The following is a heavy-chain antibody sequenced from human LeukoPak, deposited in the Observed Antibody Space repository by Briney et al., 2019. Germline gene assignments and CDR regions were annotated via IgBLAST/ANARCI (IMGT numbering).Heavy chain of an antibody. CDR1: GFTFSKYW. Sequence: GGSLRLSCAASGFTFSKYWMYWVRQVPGKGLEWVAYIQYDGSNEQYADSVKGRFSISRDSSKNILYLQMNSLRAEDTAVYYCAKDRCSNGIGCYYYYMDVWGKGTTVTISS. CDR2: IQYDGSNE. D-gene: IGHD2-8*01. V-gene: IGHV3-30*02. CDR3: AKDRCSNGIGCYYYYMDV. J-gene: IGHJ6*03.